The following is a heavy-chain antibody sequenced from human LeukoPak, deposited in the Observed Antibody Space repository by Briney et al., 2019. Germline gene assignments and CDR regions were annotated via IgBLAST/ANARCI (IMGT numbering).Heavy chain of an antibody. J-gene: IGHJ4*02. Sequence: GGSLRLPCAASGFTFSSYAMHWVRQAPGKGLEWVAVISYDGSNKYYADSVKGRFTISRDNSKNTLYLQMNSLRAEDTAVYYCARDHSRYYFDYWGQGTLVTVSS. V-gene: IGHV3-30*04. CDR3: ARDHSRYYFDY. CDR1: GFTFSSYA. CDR2: ISYDGSNK. D-gene: IGHD2-21*01.